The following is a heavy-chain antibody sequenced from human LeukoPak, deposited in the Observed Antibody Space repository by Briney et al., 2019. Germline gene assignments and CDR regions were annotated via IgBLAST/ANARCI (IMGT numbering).Heavy chain of an antibody. J-gene: IGHJ4*02. V-gene: IGHV3-23*01. D-gene: IGHD3-3*01. CDR2: ISGSGGST. CDR1: GFTFSSYA. Sequence: PGGSLRLSCAASGFTFSSYAMGWVRQAPGKGLEWVSAISGSGGSTYYADSVKGRFTISRDNSKNTLYLQMNSLRAEDTAVYYXXXXXYDFWSGYYAPGYFDYWGQGTLVTVSS. CDR3: XXXXYDFWSGYYAPGYFDY.